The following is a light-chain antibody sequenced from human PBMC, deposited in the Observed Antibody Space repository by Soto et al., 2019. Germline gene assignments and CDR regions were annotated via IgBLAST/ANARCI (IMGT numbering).Light chain of an antibody. J-gene: IGKJ1*01. V-gene: IGKV3-20*01. CDR1: QSVRSK. CDR3: QQYASSSWT. Sequence: EIVLTQSPDPLSLSPGERATLSCRASQSVRSKLAWYQQKPGQAPRLLIYSVFSRATGIPDRFSGSESGTDFTLSIPRLEPEDFAVYYCQQYASSSWTFGQGTNVEIK. CDR2: SVF.